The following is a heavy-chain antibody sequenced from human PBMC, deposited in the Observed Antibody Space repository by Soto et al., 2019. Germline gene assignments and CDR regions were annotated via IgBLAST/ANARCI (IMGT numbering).Heavy chain of an antibody. CDR2: IYYSGST. Sequence: SETLSLTCTVSGGSVSSGSYYWSWIRQPPGKGLEWIGYIYYSGSTNYNPSLKSRVTISVDTSKNQFSLKLSSVTAADTAVYYCARYSASYYYDSSGYYLDYWGQGTLVTVSS. J-gene: IGHJ4*02. CDR1: GGSVSSGSYY. D-gene: IGHD3-22*01. V-gene: IGHV4-61*01. CDR3: ARYSASYYYDSSGYYLDY.